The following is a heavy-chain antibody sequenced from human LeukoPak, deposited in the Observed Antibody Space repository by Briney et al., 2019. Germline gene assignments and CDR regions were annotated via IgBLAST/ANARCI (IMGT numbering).Heavy chain of an antibody. V-gene: IGHV3-48*03. CDR3: ARVPSGSSYYYYYYMDV. CDR1: GFTFSSYE. CDR2: ISSSGSTI. D-gene: IGHD1-26*01. Sequence: GGSLRLSCAASGFTFSSYEMNWVRQAPGKGLEWVSYISSSGSTIYYADSVKGRFTISRDNAKNSLYLQMNSLRAEDTAVYYCARVPSGSSYYYYYYMDVWGKGTTVTVSS. J-gene: IGHJ6*03.